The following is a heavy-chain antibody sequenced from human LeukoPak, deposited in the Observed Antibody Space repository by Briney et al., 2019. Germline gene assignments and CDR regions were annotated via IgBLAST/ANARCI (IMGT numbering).Heavy chain of an antibody. CDR2: ISAYNGNT. Sequence: AASVKVSCKASGYTFTSYGISWVRQAPGQGLEWMGWISAYNGNTNYAQKLQGRVTVTTDTSTSTAYMELRSLRSDDTAVYYCAIENYYDSSGYYHWGQGTLVTVSS. D-gene: IGHD3-22*01. CDR1: GYTFTSYG. J-gene: IGHJ5*02. V-gene: IGHV1-18*01. CDR3: AIENYYDSSGYYH.